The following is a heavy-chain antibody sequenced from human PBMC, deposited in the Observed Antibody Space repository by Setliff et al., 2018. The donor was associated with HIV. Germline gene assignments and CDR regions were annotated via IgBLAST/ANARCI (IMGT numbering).Heavy chain of an antibody. V-gene: IGHV7-4-1*02. CDR3: ARGRGGYFSYYYYMDV. CDR2: INTNTGNP. D-gene: IGHD3-22*01. J-gene: IGHJ6*03. Sequence: GASVKVSCKASGYTFTNYAIHWVRQAPGQWLEGMGWINTNTGNPTYAQGFTGRFVFSLDTSVSTAYLQISSLKAEDTAVYYYARGRGGYFSYYYYMDVWGKGTTVTVSS. CDR1: GYTFTNYA.